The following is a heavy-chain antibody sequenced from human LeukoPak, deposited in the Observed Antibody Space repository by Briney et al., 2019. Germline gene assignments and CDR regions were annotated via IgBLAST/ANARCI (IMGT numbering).Heavy chain of an antibody. J-gene: IGHJ4*02. Sequence: GGSLRLSCAASGFTFSSYWMSWVRQAPGKGLEWVAVISYDGSNKYYADSVKGRFTISRDNSKNTLYLQMNSLRAEDTAVYYCARDEGVATGYFDYWGQGTLVTVSS. D-gene: IGHD5-12*01. CDR3: ARDEGVATGYFDY. CDR1: GFTFSSYW. V-gene: IGHV3-30-3*01. CDR2: ISYDGSNK.